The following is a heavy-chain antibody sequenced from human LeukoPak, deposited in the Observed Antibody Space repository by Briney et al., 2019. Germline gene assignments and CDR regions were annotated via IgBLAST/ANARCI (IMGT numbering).Heavy chain of an antibody. CDR1: GGTFSSYA. J-gene: IGHJ6*03. CDR3: ARDEERSGTSYYYYYYMDV. Sequence: SVKVSCKASGGTFSSYAISWVRQAPGQGLEWMGGIIPIFGTANYAQKFQGRVTITTDESTSTAYMELSSLRSEDTAVYYCARDEERSGTSYYYYYYMDVWGKGTTVTVSS. CDR2: IIPIFGTA. D-gene: IGHD1-26*01. V-gene: IGHV1-69*05.